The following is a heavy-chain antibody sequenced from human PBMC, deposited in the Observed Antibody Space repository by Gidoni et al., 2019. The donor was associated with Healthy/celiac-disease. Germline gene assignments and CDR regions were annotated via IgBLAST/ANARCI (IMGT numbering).Heavy chain of an antibody. CDR2: IIPIFGTA. CDR1: GGTFSSYA. J-gene: IGHJ6*02. Sequence: QVQLVQSGAEVKKPGSSVKVSCKASGGTFSSYAISWVRQAPGQGLEWMGGIIPIFGTANYAQKFQGRVTITADESTSTAYMELSSLRSEDTAVYYCARDWGVGISYYYYGMDVWGQGTTVTVSS. D-gene: IGHD3-16*01. V-gene: IGHV1-69*01. CDR3: ARDWGVGISYYYYGMDV.